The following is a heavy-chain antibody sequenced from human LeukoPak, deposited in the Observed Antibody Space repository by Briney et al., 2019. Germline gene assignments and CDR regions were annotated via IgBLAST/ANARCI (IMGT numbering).Heavy chain of an antibody. J-gene: IGHJ3*02. CDR1: GFTVGSNY. Sequence: GGSLRLSCAASGFTVGSNYMSWVRQAPGKGLEWVSVIYSGGSTYYADSVKGRFTISRDNSKNTLYLQMNSLRAEDTAVYYCAREAHTERPYLDAFDIWGQGTMVTVSS. CDR3: AREAHTERPYLDAFDI. CDR2: IYSGGST. D-gene: IGHD1-1*01. V-gene: IGHV3-66*02.